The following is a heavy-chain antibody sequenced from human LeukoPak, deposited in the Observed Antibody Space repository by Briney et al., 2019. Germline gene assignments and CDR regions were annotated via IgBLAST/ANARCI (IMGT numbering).Heavy chain of an antibody. CDR3: ARSPTPTVAGDYGMDV. J-gene: IGHJ6*02. D-gene: IGHD6-19*01. CDR1: GYTFTSYY. V-gene: IGHV1-46*01. Sequence: ASVKVSCKASGYTFTSYYMHWVRQAPGQGLEWMGIINPSGGSTSYAQKFQGRVTMTRDTSTSTAYMELSSLRSEDTAVYYCARSPTPTVAGDYGMDVWGQGTTVTVSS. CDR2: INPSGGST.